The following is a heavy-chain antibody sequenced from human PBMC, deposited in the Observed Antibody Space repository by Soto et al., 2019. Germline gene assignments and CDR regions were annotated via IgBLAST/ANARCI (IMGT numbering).Heavy chain of an antibody. Sequence: GGSLRLSCAASGFTFDDYAMHWVRQAPGKGLEWVSGISWNSGSIGYADSVKGRFTISRDNAKNSLYLQMNSLRAEDTALYYCAKDTLWRPWGNPFDYWGQGTLVTVSS. CDR2: ISWNSGSI. V-gene: IGHV3-9*01. CDR1: GFTFDDYA. CDR3: AKDTLWRPWGNPFDY. D-gene: IGHD3-10*01. J-gene: IGHJ4*02.